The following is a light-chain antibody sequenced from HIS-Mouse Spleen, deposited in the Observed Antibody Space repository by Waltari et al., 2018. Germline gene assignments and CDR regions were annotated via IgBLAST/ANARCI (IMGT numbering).Light chain of an antibody. CDR3: QVWDSSSDHYV. CDR2: DDS. CDR1: VLAKKKY. Sequence: SYELTQPSSVSVSPGQTARITCSGDVLAKKKYARWFQQKPGQAPVLVVYDDSDRPSGIPERFSGSNSGNTATLTISRVEAGDEADYYCQVWDSSSDHYVFGTGTKVTVL. J-gene: IGLJ1*01. V-gene: IGLV3-21*02.